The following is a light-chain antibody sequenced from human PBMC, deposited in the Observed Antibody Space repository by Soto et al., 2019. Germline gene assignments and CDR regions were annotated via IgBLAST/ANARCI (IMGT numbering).Light chain of an antibody. CDR1: QSVSTN. V-gene: IGKV3D-15*01. Sequence: EVVLTQSPATLSLSPGERASLSCRASQSVSTNLAWYQQKPGQAPSLLIYGASTRATGIPARFSGSGSATEFPLTISSLQSEDFAVYYCQQYNDWPPWTFGQGTKVEIK. CDR3: QQYNDWPPWT. J-gene: IGKJ1*01. CDR2: GAS.